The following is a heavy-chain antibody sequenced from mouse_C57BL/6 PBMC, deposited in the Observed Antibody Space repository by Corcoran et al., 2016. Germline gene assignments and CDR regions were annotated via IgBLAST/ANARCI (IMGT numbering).Heavy chain of an antibody. J-gene: IGHJ4*01. CDR2: INPNNGGT. Sequence: EVQLQQSGPELVKPGASVKISCKASGYTFTDYYMNWVKQSHGKSLEWIGDINPNNGGTSYNQKFKGKATLTVDKSSSTAYMELRSRTSEDSAVYYCARDGVLRPYAMDYWGQGTSVTVSS. CDR3: ARDGVLRPYAMDY. CDR1: GYTFTDYY. V-gene: IGHV1-26*01. D-gene: IGHD1-2*01.